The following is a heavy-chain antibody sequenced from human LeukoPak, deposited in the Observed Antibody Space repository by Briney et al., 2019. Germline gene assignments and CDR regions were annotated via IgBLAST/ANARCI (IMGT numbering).Heavy chain of an antibody. CDR1: GFTVSSNY. Sequence: GGSLRLSCAASGFTVSSNYMSWVRQAPGKGLEWVSVIYSGGSTYYADSVKGRFTISRDNSKNTLYLQMNSLRAEDTAVYYCARDDSRGYYYYGMDVWGQGTTVTVSS. CDR2: IYSGGST. V-gene: IGHV3-66*01. D-gene: IGHD3-10*01. J-gene: IGHJ6*02. CDR3: ARDDSRGYYYYGMDV.